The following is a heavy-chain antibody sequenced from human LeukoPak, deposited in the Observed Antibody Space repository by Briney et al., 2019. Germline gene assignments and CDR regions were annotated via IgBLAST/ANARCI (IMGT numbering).Heavy chain of an antibody. V-gene: IGHV4-4*09. CDR1: GGSISSYY. D-gene: IGHD1-26*01. CDR2: IYTSGST. J-gene: IGHJ4*02. Sequence: SETLSLTCTVSGGSISSYYWSRIRQPPGKGLEWIGYIYTSGSTNYNPSLKSRVTMSVDTSKNQFSLKLSSVTAADTAVYYCARQSSLVGAILDYWGQGTLVTVSS. CDR3: ARQSSLVGAILDY.